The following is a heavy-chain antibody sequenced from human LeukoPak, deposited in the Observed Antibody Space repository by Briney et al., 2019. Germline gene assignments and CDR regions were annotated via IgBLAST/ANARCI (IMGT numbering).Heavy chain of an antibody. CDR3: ARMDDYAFFDY. J-gene: IGHJ4*02. D-gene: IGHD3-16*01. CDR1: GGSISSYY. Sequence: PSETLSLTSTVSGGSISSYYWSWIRPPPGKGLEWIGYIYYSGSTNYNPSLKTRVTISVDTSKNQFSLKLSSVTAADTAVYYCARMDDYAFFDYWGQGTLVTVSS. V-gene: IGHV4-59*01. CDR2: IYYSGST.